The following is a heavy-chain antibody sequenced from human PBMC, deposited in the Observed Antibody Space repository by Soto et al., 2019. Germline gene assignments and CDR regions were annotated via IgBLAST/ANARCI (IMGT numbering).Heavy chain of an antibody. CDR2: ISGSGGST. CDR1: GFTFSSYA. Sequence: PGGSLRLSCSASGFTFSSYAMSWVRQAPGKGLEWVSAISGSGGSTYYADSVKGRFTISRDNSKNTLYLQMNSLRAEDTAVYYCAKGMPRGYSYGHLPFDYWGQGTLVTVSS. D-gene: IGHD5-18*01. CDR3: AKGMPRGYSYGHLPFDY. V-gene: IGHV3-23*01. J-gene: IGHJ4*02.